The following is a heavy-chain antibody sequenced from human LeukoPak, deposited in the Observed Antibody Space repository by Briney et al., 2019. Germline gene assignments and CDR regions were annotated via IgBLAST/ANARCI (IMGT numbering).Heavy chain of an antibody. CDR2: INHSGST. J-gene: IGHJ4*02. CDR3: ARVVAVADTDY. V-gene: IGHV4-34*01. Sequence: PSETLSLTCAVYGGSFSGYYWSWIRQPPGKGLEWIGEINHSGSTNYNPSLKSRVTISVDTSKNQFSLKLSSVTAADTAVYYCARVVAVADTDYWGQGTLVTVSS. CDR1: GGSFSGYY. D-gene: IGHD6-19*01.